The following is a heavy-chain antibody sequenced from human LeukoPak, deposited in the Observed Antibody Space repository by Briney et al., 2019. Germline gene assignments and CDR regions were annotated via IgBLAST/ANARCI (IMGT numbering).Heavy chain of an antibody. V-gene: IGHV3-21*01. D-gene: IGHD2-8*01. CDR2: ISSSSSYI. CDR1: GFTFSSYC. CDR3: ARDKMVYAKDY. J-gene: IGHJ4*02. Sequence: PEGSLRLSCAASGFTFSSYCMNWVRQAPGKGLEWVSSISSSSSYIYYAASVKGRFTISRDNAKNSLYLQMNSLRAEDTAVYYCARDKMVYAKDYWGQGTLVTVSS.